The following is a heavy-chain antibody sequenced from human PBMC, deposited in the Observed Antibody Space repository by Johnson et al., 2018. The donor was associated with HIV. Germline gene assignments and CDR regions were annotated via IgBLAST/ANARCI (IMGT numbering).Heavy chain of an antibody. CDR2: VSNDGNNK. D-gene: IGHD1-26*01. V-gene: IGHV3-30*03. J-gene: IGHJ3*02. CDR1: GFTFSSYA. Sequence: QVQLVESGGGVVQPGKSLRLFCAASGFTFSSYAMHWVRQAPGKGLEWVAVVSNDGNNKYYTDSVKGRFTISRDNSKNTMSLQMNSPRVEDTAVYYCARVRGGRENAFDIWGQGTMVTVSS. CDR3: ARVRGGRENAFDI.